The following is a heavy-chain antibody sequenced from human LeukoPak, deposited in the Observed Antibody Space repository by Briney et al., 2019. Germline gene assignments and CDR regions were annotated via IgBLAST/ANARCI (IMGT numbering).Heavy chain of an antibody. J-gene: IGHJ3*02. CDR3: TTARMTWLLFAFDI. CDR1: GFTFSNAW. D-gene: IGHD3-3*01. Sequence: PGGSLRLSCAASGFTFSNAWMSWVRQAPGKGLEWVGRIKSKTDGGTTDYAAPVKGRFTISRDDSKNTLYLQMNSLKTEDTAVYYCTTARMTWLLFAFDIWGQGTMVTVSS. V-gene: IGHV3-15*01. CDR2: IKSKTDGGTT.